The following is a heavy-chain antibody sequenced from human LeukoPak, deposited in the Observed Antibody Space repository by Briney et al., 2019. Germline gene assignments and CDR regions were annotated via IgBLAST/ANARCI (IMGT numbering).Heavy chain of an antibody. V-gene: IGHV3-74*01. D-gene: IGHD3-9*01. J-gene: IGHJ4*02. CDR3: AKWGDYDVLTGYYDSDY. CDR2: IKGGGSST. CDR1: GFTFSSYW. Sequence: GGSLRLSCAASGFTFSSYWMHWVRQAPGKGLVWVSRIKGGGSSTSYADSVKGRFTISRDNSKNTLYLQMNSLSAEDTAIYYYAKWGDYDVLTGYYDSDYWGQGTLVTVSS.